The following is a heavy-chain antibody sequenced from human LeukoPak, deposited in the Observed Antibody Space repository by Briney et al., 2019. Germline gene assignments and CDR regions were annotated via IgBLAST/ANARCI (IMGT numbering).Heavy chain of an antibody. CDR3: ARDCGGTTMVVCY. Sequence: GGSLRLSCAASGLTFSSYAMSWVRQAPGKGLEWVSALSGTGGSTYYADSVKGRFTISRDNAKKSLFLQMNSLRAEDTAVYYCARDCGGTTMVVCYWGQGTLVTVSS. V-gene: IGHV3-23*01. CDR1: GLTFSSYA. J-gene: IGHJ4*02. D-gene: IGHD5-18*01. CDR2: LSGTGGST.